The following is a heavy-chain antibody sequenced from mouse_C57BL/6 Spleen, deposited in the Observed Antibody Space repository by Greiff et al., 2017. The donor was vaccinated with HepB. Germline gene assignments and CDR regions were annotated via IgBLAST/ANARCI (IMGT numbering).Heavy chain of an antibody. CDR2: IDPSDSYT. V-gene: IGHV1-69*01. Sequence: VQLQQPGAELVMPGASVKLSCKASGYTFTSYWMHWVKQRPGQGLEWIGEIDPSDSYTNYNQKFKGKSTLTVDKSSSTAYMQLSSLTSEDSAVYYCAKGGSSRQYYFDYWGQGTTLTVSS. D-gene: IGHD1-1*01. CDR3: AKGGSSRQYYFDY. J-gene: IGHJ2*01. CDR1: GYTFTSYW.